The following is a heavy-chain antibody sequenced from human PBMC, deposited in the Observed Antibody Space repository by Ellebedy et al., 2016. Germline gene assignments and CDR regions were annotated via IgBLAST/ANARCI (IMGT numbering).Heavy chain of an antibody. V-gene: IGHV1-8*01. CDR1: GYTFTNYT. CDR2: MNPKSGDT. CDR3: TTGGTKGESKGFDP. Sequence: ASVKVSCKASGYTFTNYTINWVRQASGHGLEWMGWMNPKSGDTGYAQNFRDRVTMTGNTPMNTAYLELTSLRSEDTAVYYCTTGGTKGESKGFDPWGRGTLVIVSS. J-gene: IGHJ5*02. D-gene: IGHD3-10*01.